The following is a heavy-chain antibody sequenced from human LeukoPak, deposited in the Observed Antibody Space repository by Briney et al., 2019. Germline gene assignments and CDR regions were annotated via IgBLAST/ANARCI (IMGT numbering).Heavy chain of an antibody. D-gene: IGHD1-1*01. CDR3: AREEGRQGTNWFDP. CDR1: GYTFTSYA. Sequence: ASVKVSCKASGYTFTSYAMNWVRQAPGQGLEWMGWINTNTGNPTYAQGFTGRFVFSLDTSVSTAYLQISSLKAEDTAVYYCAREEGRQGTNWFDPWGQGTLVTVSS. CDR2: INTNTGNP. J-gene: IGHJ5*02. V-gene: IGHV7-4-1*02.